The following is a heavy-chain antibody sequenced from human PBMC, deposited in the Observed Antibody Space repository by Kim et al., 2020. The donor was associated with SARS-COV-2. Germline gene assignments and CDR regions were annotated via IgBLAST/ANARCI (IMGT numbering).Heavy chain of an antibody. Sequence: GGSLRLSCAASGFTFSGYEMNWVRQAPGKGLEWVSYISSSGSTIYYADSVKGRFTISRDNAKNSLYLQMNSLRAEDTTVYYCARRIVVGSDYWGQGTLVTVSS. CDR1: GFTFSGYE. D-gene: IGHD3-22*01. CDR2: ISSSGSTI. J-gene: IGHJ4*02. CDR3: ARRIVVGSDY. V-gene: IGHV3-48*03.